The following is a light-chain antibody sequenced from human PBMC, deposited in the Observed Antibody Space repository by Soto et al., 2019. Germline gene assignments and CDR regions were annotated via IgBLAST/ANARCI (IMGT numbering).Light chain of an antibody. Sequence: QSALTQPASVSGSTGQSITISCTGTSRDVGGSNYVSWYQQLPGKAPKLMIYDVSDRPSGVSNRFSGSKSGNTASLTISGLQAEDEADYYCSSYTSSSLYVFGTGTKVTVL. CDR1: SRDVGGSNY. CDR3: SSYTSSSLYV. V-gene: IGLV2-14*01. J-gene: IGLJ1*01. CDR2: DVS.